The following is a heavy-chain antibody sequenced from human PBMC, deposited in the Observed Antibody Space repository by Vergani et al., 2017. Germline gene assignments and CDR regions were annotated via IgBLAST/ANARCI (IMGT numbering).Heavy chain of an antibody. CDR2: MNPNSGNT. Sequence: QVQLVQSGAEVKKPGASVKVSCKASGYTFTSYDINWVRQATGQGLEWMGWMNPNSGNTGYAQKFQGRVTMTRNTSISTAYMELSSLIAEDPAVYYCAGTIYDILTGHYYMDVWGKGTTVTVSS. CDR1: GYTFTSYD. D-gene: IGHD3-9*01. V-gene: IGHV1-8*01. J-gene: IGHJ6*03. CDR3: AGTIYDILTGHYYMDV.